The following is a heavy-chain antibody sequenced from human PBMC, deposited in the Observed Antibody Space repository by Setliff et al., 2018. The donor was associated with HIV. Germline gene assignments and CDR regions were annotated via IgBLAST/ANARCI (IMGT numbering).Heavy chain of an antibody. CDR2: ITASGPNT. Sequence: GSLRLSCAASGFTFSTYGMSWVRQTPGKGLEWVSGITASGPNTYYTDSVKGRFTISRDNAKNSLYLQMNSLRAEDTAVYYCASDREYYDSSGSYYFDYWGQGTLVTVSS. CDR1: GFTFSTYG. V-gene: IGHV3-23*01. CDR3: ASDREYYDSSGSYYFDY. D-gene: IGHD3-22*01. J-gene: IGHJ4*02.